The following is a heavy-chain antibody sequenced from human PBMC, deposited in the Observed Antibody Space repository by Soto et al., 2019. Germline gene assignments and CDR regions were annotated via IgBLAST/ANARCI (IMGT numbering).Heavy chain of an antibody. CDR3: AGRYCPNGVCYTNFYYYMDI. CDR1: GFSFSTYA. V-gene: IGHV3-23*01. J-gene: IGHJ6*03. Sequence: EVQLLESGGGLVQPGGSLRLSCAASGFSFSTYAMTWVRQAPGKGLEWVSTITPSGGNTYYADSIEVRFTITSDNSETTLFLHMNSLRAEDTAVYYCAGRYCPNGVCYTNFYYYMDIWGEGTSVTVSS. D-gene: IGHD2-8*01. CDR2: ITPSGGNT.